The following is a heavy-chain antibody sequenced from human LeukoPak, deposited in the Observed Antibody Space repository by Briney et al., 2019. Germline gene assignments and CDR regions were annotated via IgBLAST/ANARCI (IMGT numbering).Heavy chain of an antibody. J-gene: IGHJ6*03. CDR2: ISAYNGNT. CDR3: ARFHRSGIAASLTYYYYYYMDV. CDR1: GYTFTSYG. V-gene: IGHV1-18*01. D-gene: IGHD6-13*01. Sequence: GASVKVSCKASGYTFTSYGISWVRQAPGQGLEWMGWISAYNGNTNYAQKLQGRVTMTTDTSTSTAYMELRSLRSDDTAVYYCARFHRSGIAASLTYYYYYYMDVWGKGTTVTVSS.